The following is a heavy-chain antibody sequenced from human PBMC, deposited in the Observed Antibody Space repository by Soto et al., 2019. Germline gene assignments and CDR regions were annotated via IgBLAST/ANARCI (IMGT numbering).Heavy chain of an antibody. V-gene: IGHV1-69*01. CDR3: ATSEGRDGYSFDY. CDR1: GVTFNSQD. D-gene: IGHD5-12*01. Sequence: NVSFKASGVTFNSQDMSWVRQAPVQGLEWMCGIIPMFCTPHYAEKFQDRVTITADESTGTAYLELSSLTSEDTAVYYCATSEGRDGYSFDYWGPGTLVTVS. J-gene: IGHJ4*02. CDR2: IIPMFCTP.